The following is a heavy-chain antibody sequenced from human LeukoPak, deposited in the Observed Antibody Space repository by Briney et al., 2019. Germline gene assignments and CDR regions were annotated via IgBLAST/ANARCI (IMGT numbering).Heavy chain of an antibody. J-gene: IGHJ5*02. CDR3: ATTASNSGDDLGWFDP. CDR1: GYTLTELS. D-gene: IGHD5-12*01. Sequence: ASVKVSCKVSGYTLTELSMHWVRQAPGKGVEWMGGFDPEDGETIYAQKFQGRVTMTEDTSTDTAYMELSSLRSEDTAVYYCATTASNSGDDLGWFDPWGQGTLVTVSS. V-gene: IGHV1-24*01. CDR2: FDPEDGET.